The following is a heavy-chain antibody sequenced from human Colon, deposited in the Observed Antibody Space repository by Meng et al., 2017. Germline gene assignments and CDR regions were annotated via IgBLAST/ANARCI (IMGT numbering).Heavy chain of an antibody. V-gene: IGHV3-74*01. CDR2: INRDGSST. CDR3: VRGACSGISCYIFDY. J-gene: IGHJ4*02. Sequence: GESLKISCAASGFTFSGYWMHWVRQVPGKGLVWVSGINRDGSSTRYADSVKGQFTISRDNAKNTLYLQMNSLRAEDRAVYYCVRGACSGISCYIFDYWGQGTLVTVSS. CDR1: GFTFSGYW. D-gene: IGHD2-15*01.